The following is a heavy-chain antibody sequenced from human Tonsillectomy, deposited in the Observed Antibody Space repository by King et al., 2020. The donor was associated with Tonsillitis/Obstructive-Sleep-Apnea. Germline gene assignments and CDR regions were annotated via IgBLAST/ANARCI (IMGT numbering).Heavy chain of an antibody. J-gene: IGHJ4*02. D-gene: IGHD6-13*01. CDR1: GFSLSTSGEG. CDR3: AYRHSGHRNRWDGGYFDH. CDR2: IYWDDDN. V-gene: IGHV2-5*02. Sequence: TLKESGPTLVKPTQTLTLTCTFSGFSLSTSGEGVGWIRQSPGKALEWLVFIYWDDDNRYSPSLKSRLTGTKDTSKNQVVLTMINMDPTDTATYYCAYRHSGHRNRWDGGYFDHWGQGTLVTVSS.